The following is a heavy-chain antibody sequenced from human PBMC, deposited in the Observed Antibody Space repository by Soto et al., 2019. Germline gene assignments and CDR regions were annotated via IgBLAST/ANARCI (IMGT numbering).Heavy chain of an antibody. CDR3: ARHRYSGYDYPWFDP. V-gene: IGHV4-59*08. D-gene: IGHD5-12*01. Sequence: SETLSLTCTVSGGSISSYYWSWIRQPPGKGLEWIGYIYYSGSTNYNPSLKSRVTISVDTSKNQFSLKLSSVNAADTAVYYCARHRYSGYDYPWFDPWGQGTLVTVSS. J-gene: IGHJ5*02. CDR2: IYYSGST. CDR1: GGSISSYY.